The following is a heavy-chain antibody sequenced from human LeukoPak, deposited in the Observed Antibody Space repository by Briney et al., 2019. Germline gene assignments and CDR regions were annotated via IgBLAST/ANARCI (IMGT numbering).Heavy chain of an antibody. CDR3: ARVKGRFGELPYFWFDP. CDR2: INPNSGST. Sequence: ASVKVSCKASGYTFTGYYMHWVRQAPGQGLEWMGWINPNSGSTSYAQKLQGRVTMTTDTSTSTAYMELRSLRSDDTAVYYCARVKGRFGELPYFWFDPWGQGTLVTVSS. D-gene: IGHD3-10*01. V-gene: IGHV1-2*02. CDR1: GYTFTGYY. J-gene: IGHJ5*02.